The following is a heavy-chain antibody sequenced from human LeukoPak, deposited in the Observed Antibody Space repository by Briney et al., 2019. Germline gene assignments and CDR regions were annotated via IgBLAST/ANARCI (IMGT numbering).Heavy chain of an antibody. J-gene: IGHJ4*02. CDR3: ARGVYADPFDY. CDR1: GFIFSTYG. Sequence: PGRSLRLSCAASGFIFSTYGMHWVRQAPGKGLEWVSYISSTSSVIYYADSVQGRFTISRDNAHNSLSLQMNSLRDEDTAVYYCARGVYADPFDYWGQGTLVTVSS. V-gene: IGHV3-48*02. CDR2: ISSTSSVI. D-gene: IGHD4-17*01.